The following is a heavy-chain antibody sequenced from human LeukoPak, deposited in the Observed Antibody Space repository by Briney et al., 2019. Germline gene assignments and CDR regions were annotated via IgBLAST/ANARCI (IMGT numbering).Heavy chain of an antibody. J-gene: IGHJ5*02. CDR2: IYPGDSDT. V-gene: IGHV5-51*01. CDR3: ARSSYLGLVTPGWFDP. Sequence: GESLQISCKGSGYSFTSYWIGWVRQLPGKGLEWMGIIYPGDSDTRYSPSFQGQVTISADKSISTAYLQWSSLKASDTAMYYCARSSYLGLVTPGWFDPWGQGTLVTVSS. D-gene: IGHD4-23*01. CDR1: GYSFTSYW.